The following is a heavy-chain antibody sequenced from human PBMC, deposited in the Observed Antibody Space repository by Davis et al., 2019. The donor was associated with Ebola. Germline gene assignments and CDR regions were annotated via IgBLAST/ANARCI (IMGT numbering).Heavy chain of an antibody. D-gene: IGHD3-22*01. CDR1: GGSISSSNW. V-gene: IGHV4-4*02. CDR3: ARDASYDSSGYYNK. J-gene: IGHJ4*02. Sequence: MPSETLSLTCAVSGGSISSSNWWSWVRQPPGKGLEWIGEIYHSGSTNYNPSLKSRVTISVDTSKNQFSLKLSSVTAADTAVYYCARDASYDSSGYYNKWGQEPWSPSPQ. CDR2: IYHSGST.